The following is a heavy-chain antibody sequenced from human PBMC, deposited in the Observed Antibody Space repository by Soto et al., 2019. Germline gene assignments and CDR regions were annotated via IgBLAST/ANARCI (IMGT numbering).Heavy chain of an antibody. CDR3: TRDLLWYGDYVSPWYFDL. CDR1: GFTCGDYA. Sequence: PGGSLRLSCTASGFTCGDYAMSWFRQAPGKGLEWVGFIRSKAYGGTTEYAASVKGRFTISRDDSKSIAYLQMNSLKTEDTAVYYCTRDLLWYGDYVSPWYFDLWGRGTLVTVSS. CDR2: IRSKAYGGTT. J-gene: IGHJ2*01. V-gene: IGHV3-49*03. D-gene: IGHD4-17*01.